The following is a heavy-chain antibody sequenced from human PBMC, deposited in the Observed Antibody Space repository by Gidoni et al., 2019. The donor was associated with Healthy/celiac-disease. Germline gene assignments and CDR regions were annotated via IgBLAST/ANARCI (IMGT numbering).Heavy chain of an antibody. Sequence: EVQLLESGGGLVQPGGSLSLSCAASGFTFSSYAMSWVRQAPGKGLEWVAARSGSGGSTYYADAVKGRFTISRDNSKNTLYLQMNSLRAEDTAVYYCAKGLLRVVPAGGYYYYGMDVWGQGTTVTVSS. V-gene: IGHV3-23*01. CDR3: AKGLLRVVPAGGYYYYGMDV. D-gene: IGHD2-2*01. CDR2: RSGSGGST. CDR1: GFTFSSYA. J-gene: IGHJ6*02.